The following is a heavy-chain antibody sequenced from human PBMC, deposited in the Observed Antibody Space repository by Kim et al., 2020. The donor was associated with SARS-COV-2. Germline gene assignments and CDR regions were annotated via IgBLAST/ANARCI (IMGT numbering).Heavy chain of an antibody. V-gene: IGHV3-33*01. Sequence: GGSLRLSCAASGFTFSSYGMHWVRQAPGKGLEWVAVIWYDGSNKYYADSVKGRFTISRDNSKNTLYLQMNSLRAEDTAVYYCARDGGATTYYFDYWGQGTLVTVSS. D-gene: IGHD1-26*01. J-gene: IGHJ4*02. CDR1: GFTFSSYG. CDR2: IWYDGSNK. CDR3: ARDGGATTYYFDY.